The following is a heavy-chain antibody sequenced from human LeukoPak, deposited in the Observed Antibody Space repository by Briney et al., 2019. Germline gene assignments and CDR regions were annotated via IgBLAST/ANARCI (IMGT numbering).Heavy chain of an antibody. CDR2: IYYSGST. CDR3: ARAADITMVRGVIIPPYGMDV. J-gene: IGHJ6*02. Sequence: PSETLSLTCTVSGGSISSGSYYWSWIRQPAGKGLEWIGYIYYSGSTNYNPSLKSRVTISVDTSKNQFSLKLSSVTAADTAVYYCARAADITMVRGVIIPPYGMDVWGQGTTVTVSS. CDR1: GGSISSGSYY. D-gene: IGHD3-10*01. V-gene: IGHV4-61*10.